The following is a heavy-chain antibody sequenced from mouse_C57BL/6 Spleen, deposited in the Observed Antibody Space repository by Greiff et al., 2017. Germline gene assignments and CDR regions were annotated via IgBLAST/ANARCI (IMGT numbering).Heavy chain of an antibody. D-gene: IGHD2-4*01. J-gene: IGHJ1*03. Sequence: VQLQESGAELARPGASVKLSCKASGYTFTTSAISWVKQRTGQGLEWIGDIHPRSGNTYYNEKFKGKATLTADKSSSTAYMALRSLTSEDAAVYFGARSNYDGYFDVWGTGTTVTVSS. CDR3: ARSNYDGYFDV. CDR1: GYTFTTSA. CDR2: IHPRSGNT. V-gene: IGHV1-81*01.